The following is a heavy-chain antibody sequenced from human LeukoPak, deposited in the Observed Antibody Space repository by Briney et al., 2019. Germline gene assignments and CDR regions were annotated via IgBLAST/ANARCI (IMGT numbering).Heavy chain of an antibody. CDR3: TRSDCGGDCYTDY. J-gene: IGHJ4*02. D-gene: IGHD2-21*02. CDR2: IWYDGSNK. Sequence: RRSLRLSCAASGFTFSTYGMHWVRQAPGKGLEWVAVIWYDGSNKYYTDSVKGRFTISRDNSKNTLYLQMNSLSVEDTAVYYCTRSDCGGDCYTDYWGQGTLVTVSS. V-gene: IGHV3-33*01. CDR1: GFTFSTYG.